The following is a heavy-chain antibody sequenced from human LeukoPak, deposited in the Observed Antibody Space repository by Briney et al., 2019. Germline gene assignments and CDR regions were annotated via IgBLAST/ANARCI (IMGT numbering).Heavy chain of an antibody. CDR3: ARDPYYDSSGYSLPRVFDY. Sequence: ASVKVSCKASGYTFTSYAMHWVRQAPGQRLEWMGWINAGNGNTKYSQKFQGRVTITRDTSASTAYMGLSSLRSEDTAVYYCARDPYYDSSGYSLPRVFDYWGQGTLVTVSS. J-gene: IGHJ4*02. CDR2: INAGNGNT. CDR1: GYTFTSYA. D-gene: IGHD3-22*01. V-gene: IGHV1-3*01.